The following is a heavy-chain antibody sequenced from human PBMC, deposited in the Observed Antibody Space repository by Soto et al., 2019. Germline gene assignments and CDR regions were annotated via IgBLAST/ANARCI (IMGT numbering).Heavy chain of an antibody. CDR1: GGSFSGYY. V-gene: IGHV4-34*01. J-gene: IGHJ4*02. CDR2: INHSGST. Sequence: PSETLSLTCAVYGGSFSGYYWTWIRQPPGKGLEWIGEINHSGSTNYNPSLKSRVTISVDTSKNQFSLKLSSVTAADTAVYYCARGKLSDYVWGSYRYHFVYWGQGTVVTVSS. D-gene: IGHD3-16*02. CDR3: ARGKLSDYVWGSYRYHFVY.